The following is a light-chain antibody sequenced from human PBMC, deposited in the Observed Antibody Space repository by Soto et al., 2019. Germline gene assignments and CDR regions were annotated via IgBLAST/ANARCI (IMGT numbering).Light chain of an antibody. J-gene: IGKJ4*01. CDR3: QQYNSYPLT. V-gene: IGKV1-5*01. Sequence: DIQMTQSPSSVSASVGDRVTITCRASQGISSWLVWYQQKPGKAPKLLIYDASSLESGVPSRFSGSGSGTEFTLTISSLQPDDFATYYCQQYNSYPLTFGGGTKVDIK. CDR2: DAS. CDR1: QGISSW.